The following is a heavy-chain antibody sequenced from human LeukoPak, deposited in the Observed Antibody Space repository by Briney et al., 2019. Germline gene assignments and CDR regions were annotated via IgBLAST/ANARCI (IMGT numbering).Heavy chain of an antibody. CDR3: ARGDSSGDY. V-gene: IGHV3-48*03. Sequence: PGGSLRLSCAASGFTFSSYEVNWVRQAPGKGLEWVSYISSSGSTIYYADSVKGRFTISRDNARNSLYLQMNSLRAEDTAVYYCARGDSSGDYWGQGTLVTVSS. CDR2: ISSSGSTI. J-gene: IGHJ4*02. CDR1: GFTFSSYE. D-gene: IGHD6-19*01.